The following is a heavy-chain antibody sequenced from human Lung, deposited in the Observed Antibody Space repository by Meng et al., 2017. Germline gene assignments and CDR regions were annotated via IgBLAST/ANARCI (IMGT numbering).Heavy chain of an antibody. CDR2: ISPYNGYT. CDR1: GYTFTTYG. Sequence: QVTLMQSGAEVKKTGASVKVCCKASGYTFTTYGISWVRQAPGQGLEWMGWISPYNGYTSSIQKFQGRVTMTTDTSTSTAYMELMSLGSDDTAVYYCAILSHCTGGTCYPYDYWGQGTLVTVSS. V-gene: IGHV1-18*01. CDR3: AILSHCTGGTCYPYDY. J-gene: IGHJ4*02. D-gene: IGHD2-15*01.